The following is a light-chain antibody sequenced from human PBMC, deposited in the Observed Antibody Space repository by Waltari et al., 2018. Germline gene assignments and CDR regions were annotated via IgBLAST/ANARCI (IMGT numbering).Light chain of an antibody. CDR2: GTS. J-gene: IGLJ3*02. Sequence: QSVLTQPPSVSGAPGQKGTISCPGTGSNIGAGYDVHWYQQLPRAAPKRPIYGTSSRPLGVPDRFVCSTSGTSASLAITGLQAEDEADYYCQSYDTTLSVVFGGGTKLTVL. V-gene: IGLV1-40*01. CDR3: QSYDTTLSVV. CDR1: GSNIGAGYD.